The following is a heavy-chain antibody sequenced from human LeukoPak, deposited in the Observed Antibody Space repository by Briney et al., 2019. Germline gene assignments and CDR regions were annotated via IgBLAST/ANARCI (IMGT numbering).Heavy chain of an antibody. CDR3: ARDTAMVTNYGMDV. Sequence: GSLRLSCAASGFTFSSYSMNWVRRAPGKGLEWVSSISSSSSYIYYADSVKGRFTISRDNAKNSLYLQMNSLRAEDTAVYYCARDTAMVTNYGMDVWGQGTTVTVSS. V-gene: IGHV3-21*01. CDR1: GFTFSSYS. CDR2: ISSSSSYI. D-gene: IGHD5-18*01. J-gene: IGHJ6*02.